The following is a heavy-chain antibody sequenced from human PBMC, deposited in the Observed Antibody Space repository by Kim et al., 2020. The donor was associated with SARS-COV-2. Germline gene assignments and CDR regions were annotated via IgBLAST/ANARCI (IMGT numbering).Heavy chain of an antibody. CDR1: GGSISSSSYY. D-gene: IGHD3-9*01. J-gene: IGHJ2*01. CDR3: ASLLRYFDWLLYDWYFDL. V-gene: IGHV4-39*01. CDR2: IYYSGST. Sequence: SETLSLTCTVSGGSISSSSYYWGWIRQPPGKGLEWIGSIYYSGSTYYNPSLKSRVTISVDTSKNQFSLKLSSVTAADTAVYYCASLLRYFDWLLYDWYFDLWGRGTLVTVSS.